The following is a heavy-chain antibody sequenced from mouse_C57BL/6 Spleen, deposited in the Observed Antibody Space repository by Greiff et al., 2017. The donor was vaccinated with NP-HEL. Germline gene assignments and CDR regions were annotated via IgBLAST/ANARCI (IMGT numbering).Heavy chain of an antibody. Sequence: QVQLQQSGAELVRPGTSVKVSCKASGYAFTNYLIEWVKQRPGQGLEWIGVFNPGSGGTNYNEKFKGKATLTADKSSSTAYMQLSSLASEHSAVYFCARGDYGPLYYFDYWGQGTTLTVSS. V-gene: IGHV1-54*01. CDR1: GYAFTNYL. CDR2: FNPGSGGT. D-gene: IGHD1-1*01. J-gene: IGHJ2*01. CDR3: ARGDYGPLYYFDY.